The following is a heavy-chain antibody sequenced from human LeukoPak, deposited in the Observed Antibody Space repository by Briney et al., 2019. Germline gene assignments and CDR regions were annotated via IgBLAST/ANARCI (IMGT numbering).Heavy chain of an antibody. Sequence: GGSLRLSCVVSGYSFSTNMMTWVRQAPGKGLEWVATILPGGKESYRVESVKGRFTVSRENAKNLLFLQMNSLRVDDTAVYYCMGAHGYWGQGTLVTVPS. V-gene: IGHV3-7*01. CDR1: GYSFSTNM. CDR2: ILPGGKES. J-gene: IGHJ4*02. CDR3: MGAHGY.